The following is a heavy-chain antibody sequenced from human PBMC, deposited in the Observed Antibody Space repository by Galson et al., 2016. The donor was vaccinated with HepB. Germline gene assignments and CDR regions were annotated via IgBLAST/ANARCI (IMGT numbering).Heavy chain of an antibody. D-gene: IGHD3-10*01. CDR3: AKEMVRGVFTINWFGT. J-gene: IGHJ5*02. V-gene: IGHV3-23*01. CDR1: GFTLNNYA. CDR2: LSGSGGST. Sequence: SLRLSCAASGFTLNNYALNWVRQAPGKGLEWVSGLSGSGGSTYYADSVRGRFTISRDNSKNTLYLQMNSLRAEDTAVYFCAKEMVRGVFTINWFGTWGQGTQVSVSS.